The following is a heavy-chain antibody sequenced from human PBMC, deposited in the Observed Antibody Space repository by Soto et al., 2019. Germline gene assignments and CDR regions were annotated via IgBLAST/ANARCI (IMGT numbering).Heavy chain of an antibody. J-gene: IGHJ6*02. CDR2: IYSGGST. D-gene: IGHD2-2*03. V-gene: IGHV3-53*01. CDR1: GFTVSSNY. Sequence: GGSLRLSCAASGFTVSSNYMSWVRQAPGKGLEWVSAIYSGGSTYYADSVKGRFTISRDNSKNTLYLQMNSLRAEDTAVYYCARVDIRYYYYGMDVWGQGTTVTVSS. CDR3: ARVDIRYYYYGMDV.